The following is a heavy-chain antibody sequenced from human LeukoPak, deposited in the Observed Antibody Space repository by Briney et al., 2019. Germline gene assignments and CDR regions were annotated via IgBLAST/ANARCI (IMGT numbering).Heavy chain of an antibody. V-gene: IGHV4-61*02. J-gene: IGHJ5*02. D-gene: IGHD1-26*01. Sequence: SQTLSLTCTVSGVSISSGSYYWSWIRQPAGKGLEWIGRIYTSGSTNYNPSLKSRVSISVDTSKNQFSLKLSSVTAADTAVNYCGRDRDPYSGSYTNWFDPWGQGTLVTVSS. CDR1: GVSISSGSYY. CDR3: GRDRDPYSGSYTNWFDP. CDR2: IYTSGST.